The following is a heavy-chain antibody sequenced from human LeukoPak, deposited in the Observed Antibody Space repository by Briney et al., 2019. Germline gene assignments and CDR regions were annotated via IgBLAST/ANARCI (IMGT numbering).Heavy chain of an antibody. D-gene: IGHD2-2*01. J-gene: IGHJ1*01. V-gene: IGHV3-48*01. CDR2: ISSSSSTI. CDR3: ARAEEDIVVVGYFQH. CDR1: GFTFSGYS. Sequence: QPGGSLRLSCAASGFTFSGYSTNWVRQAPGKGLEWVSYISSSSSTICYADSVKGRFTISRDNARNSLYLQMNSLRAEDTAVYYCARAEEDIVVVGYFQHWGQGTLVTVSS.